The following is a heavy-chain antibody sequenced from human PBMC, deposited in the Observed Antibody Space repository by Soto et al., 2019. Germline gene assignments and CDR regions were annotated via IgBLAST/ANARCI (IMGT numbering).Heavy chain of an antibody. D-gene: IGHD3-16*01. CDR1: GDSFTDGRSY. CDR3: VRWDNRGTHQSFDF. Sequence: QVQLQESGPGVVKPSETLSLTCTVSGDSFTDGRSYWGWIRQPSGKGLEWIANIRYRGNTFYNPSLESRVTMSVDTSKKQISLRLNSVTAADTAVYYCVRWDNRGTHQSFDFWGQGILVTASS. V-gene: IGHV4-39*01. J-gene: IGHJ4*02. CDR2: IRYRGNT.